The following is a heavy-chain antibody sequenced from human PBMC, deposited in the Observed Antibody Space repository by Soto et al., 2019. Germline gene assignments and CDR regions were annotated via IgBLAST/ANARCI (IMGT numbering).Heavy chain of an antibody. D-gene: IGHD1-26*01. CDR2: IYQSGRV. J-gene: IGHJ4*02. Sequence: SETLSLTCAVSGGSISNGNWWSWVRQPPGQGLEWIGEIYQSGRVNYNPSLKSRVTISVDKSKNQFSLKLSFVTAADTAVYYCARNGYYPSDFWGQGILVTVYS. CDR1: GGSISNGNW. CDR3: ARNGYYPSDF. V-gene: IGHV4-4*02.